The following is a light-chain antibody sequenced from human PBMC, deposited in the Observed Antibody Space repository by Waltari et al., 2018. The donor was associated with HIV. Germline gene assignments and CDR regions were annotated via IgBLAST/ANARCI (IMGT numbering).Light chain of an antibody. CDR3: GTWDNSLSGHVV. CDR2: ENN. J-gene: IGLJ2*01. Sequence: QSMLTQPPSVSAAPGQKVTISCSGSTSNLGHNYVSWSQQLPGTAPKLLIYENNKRPAGVPDQFAGAKSGTSAALDITGLQTGDEADYYCGTWDNSLSGHVVFGGGTKLTVL. CDR1: TSNLGHNY. V-gene: IGLV1-51*02.